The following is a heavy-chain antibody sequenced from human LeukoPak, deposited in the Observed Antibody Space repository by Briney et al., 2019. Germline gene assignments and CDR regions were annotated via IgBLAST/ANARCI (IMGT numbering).Heavy chain of an antibody. D-gene: IGHD4-23*01. Sequence: PGGSLRLSCAASGFTFSSYGMHWVRQAPGKGLEWVAVIWYDGSNKYYADSVKGRFTISRDNSKNTLYLQMNSLRAEDTAVYYCAKDYPLWGGGRFDYWGQGTLVTVSS. CDR3: AKDYPLWGGGRFDY. CDR2: IWYDGSNK. V-gene: IGHV3-33*06. J-gene: IGHJ4*02. CDR1: GFTFSSYG.